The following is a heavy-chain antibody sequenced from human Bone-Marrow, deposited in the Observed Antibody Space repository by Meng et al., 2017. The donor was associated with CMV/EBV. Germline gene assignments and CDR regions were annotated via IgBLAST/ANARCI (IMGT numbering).Heavy chain of an antibody. D-gene: IGHD2-2*01. CDR3: ARDSYIVVVPAAIDYYGMDV. CDR1: GYTFTSYG. J-gene: IGHJ6*01. V-gene: IGHV1-18*01. CDR2: ISAYNGNT. Sequence: ASVKVSCKASGYTFTSYGISWVRQAPGQGLEWMGWISAYNGNTNYAQKLQGRVTMTTDTSTSTAYMELRSLRSDDTAVYYCARDSYIVVVPAAIDYYGMDVWGQGTTVTGSS.